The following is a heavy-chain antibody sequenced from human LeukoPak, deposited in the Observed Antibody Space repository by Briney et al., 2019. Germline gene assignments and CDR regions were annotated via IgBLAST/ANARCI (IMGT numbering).Heavy chain of an antibody. CDR1: GFTFSSYA. CDR3: AKDLYGSGSPIDY. D-gene: IGHD3-10*01. Sequence: GGSVRLSCAASGFTFSSYAMHWVRQAPGKGLEWVGVISYDGSNKYYADTVQGRFTISRDNSKNTLYMQLNSLRAEDTAVYYCAKDLYGSGSPIDYWGQGTLVTVSS. J-gene: IGHJ4*02. CDR2: ISYDGSNK. V-gene: IGHV3-30*18.